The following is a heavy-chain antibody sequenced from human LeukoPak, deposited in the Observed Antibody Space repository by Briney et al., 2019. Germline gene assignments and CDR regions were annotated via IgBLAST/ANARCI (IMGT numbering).Heavy chain of an antibody. Sequence: SLKFSCKVSGGTFGSYAISWGRRPPGQGLGWLGGIIPIFGTANYAQKFQGRVTITADESTSTAYMELSSLRSEDTAVYYCARDGIVGAAYYFDYWGQGTLVTVSS. CDR3: ARDGIVGAAYYFDY. CDR2: IIPIFGTA. V-gene: IGHV1-69*01. D-gene: IGHD1-26*01. CDR1: GGTFGSYA. J-gene: IGHJ4*02.